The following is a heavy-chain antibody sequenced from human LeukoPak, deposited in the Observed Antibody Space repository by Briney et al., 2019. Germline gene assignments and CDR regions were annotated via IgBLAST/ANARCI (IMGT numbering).Heavy chain of an antibody. CDR2: INWNGGRT. D-gene: IGHD6-19*01. J-gene: IGHJ4*02. Sequence: GGSLRLSCAASGFTFDDYGMSWVRQAPGKGLEWVSGINWNGGRTGYVDSVKGRFTISRDNAKNSLYLQMNSLRAEDTAVYYCAKDRDIAVAGTSDYWGQGTLVTVSS. V-gene: IGHV3-20*04. CDR1: GFTFDDYG. CDR3: AKDRDIAVAGTSDY.